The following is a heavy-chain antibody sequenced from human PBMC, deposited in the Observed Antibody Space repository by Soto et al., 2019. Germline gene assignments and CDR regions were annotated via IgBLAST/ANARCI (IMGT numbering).Heavy chain of an antibody. CDR3: ATVVPAATNNFYYYYYGMDV. Sequence: QVQLVQSGAEVKKPGASVKVSCKASGYTFTSYYMHWVRQAPGQGLEWMGIINPSGGSTSYAQKFQGRVPMTRDTSTSTGYMELSSRRAEDTAVYYCATVVPAATNNFYYYYYGMDVWGQGTTVTVSS. D-gene: IGHD2-2*01. CDR2: INPSGGST. CDR1: GYTFTSYY. J-gene: IGHJ6*02. V-gene: IGHV1-46*01.